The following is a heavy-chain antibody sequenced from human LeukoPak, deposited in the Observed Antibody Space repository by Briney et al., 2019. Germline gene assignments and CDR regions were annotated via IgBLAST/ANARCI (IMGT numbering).Heavy chain of an antibody. Sequence: PGGPLRLSCAASGFTFTNYGMHWVRQAPGKGLEWVAFIGYDGSNKYYADSVKGRFTVSRDKSKNTLYLQMNRLRTEDTSVYYCAKGLYYKDRSGYPAWGQGTLVTISS. CDR2: IGYDGSNK. D-gene: IGHD3-22*01. CDR1: GFTFTNYG. J-gene: IGHJ5*02. V-gene: IGHV3-30*02. CDR3: AKGLYYKDRSGYPA.